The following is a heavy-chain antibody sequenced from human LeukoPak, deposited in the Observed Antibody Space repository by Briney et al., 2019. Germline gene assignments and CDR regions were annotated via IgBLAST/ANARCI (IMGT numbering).Heavy chain of an antibody. CDR1: GFSFSSNW. V-gene: IGHV3-7*01. CDR3: AKDYDIDY. CDR2: INPDGSEK. Sequence: GGSLRLSCAASGFSFSSNWMTWVRQAPGKGLEWVGNINPDGSEKFYVDSVRGRFTISRDNAKSSLYLQMSSLRADDTAVYYCAKDYDIDYWGQGTLVTVSS. J-gene: IGHJ4*02. D-gene: IGHD5-12*01.